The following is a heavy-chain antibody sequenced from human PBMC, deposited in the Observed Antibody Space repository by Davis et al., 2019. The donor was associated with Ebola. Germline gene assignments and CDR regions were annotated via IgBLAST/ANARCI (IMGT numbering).Heavy chain of an antibody. Sequence: GESLKISCAASGFTFSTYWMSWVRQAPGKGLEWVANIKQDGSEKYYVDSVKGRFTISRDDAKNSLYLQMNSLRAEDTAVYYCARDRILNYWGQGTLVTVSS. V-gene: IGHV3-7*01. CDR2: IKQDGSEK. J-gene: IGHJ4*02. D-gene: IGHD2/OR15-2a*01. CDR3: ARDRILNY. CDR1: GFTFSTYW.